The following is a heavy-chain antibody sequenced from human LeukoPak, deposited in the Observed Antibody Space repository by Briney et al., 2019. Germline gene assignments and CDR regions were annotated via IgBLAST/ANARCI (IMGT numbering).Heavy chain of an antibody. J-gene: IGHJ3*02. D-gene: IGHD3-3*01. V-gene: IGHV4-30-4*08. CDR1: GGSISSGDYY. CDR3: ARVQFLEWLRPGAFDI. Sequence: EFSQTLSLTCTVSGGSISSGDYYWSWIRQPPGKGLEWIGYIYYSGSTYYNPSLKSRVTISVDTSKNQFSLKLSSVTAADTAVYYCARVQFLEWLRPGAFDIWGQGTMVTVSS. CDR2: IYYSGST.